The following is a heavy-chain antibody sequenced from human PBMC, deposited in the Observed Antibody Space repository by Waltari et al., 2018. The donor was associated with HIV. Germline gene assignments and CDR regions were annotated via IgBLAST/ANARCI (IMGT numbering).Heavy chain of an antibody. CDR2: MNPNSKKT. CDR1: GYTFTSFD. Sequence: QVQLVQSGAEVKKPGASVKVSCKASGYTFTSFDINWVRNATGQGLEWMGWMNPNSKKTGFAQKFQGRISMTMNTSIGTAYMELSSLRSLDTAVYYCARTFNGDLDYWGQGTLVTVS. CDR3: ARTFNGDLDY. J-gene: IGHJ4*02. V-gene: IGHV1-8*01. D-gene: IGHD2-21*02.